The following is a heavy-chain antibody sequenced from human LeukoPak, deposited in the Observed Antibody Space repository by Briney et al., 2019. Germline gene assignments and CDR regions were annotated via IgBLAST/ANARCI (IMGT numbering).Heavy chain of an antibody. CDR3: ARHIGGGIEDMDV. Sequence: SETLSLTCTVSGGSIGTFYWSWIRQSPGKGLEWIGYIYVTGTRYNPYLQSRVTISVDRSRNQFFLKMSSVTAADTAVYYCARHIGGGIEDMDVWGKGTKVIVSS. CDR1: GGSIGTFY. V-gene: IGHV4-59*08. D-gene: IGHD3-16*02. J-gene: IGHJ6*03. CDR2: IYVTGT.